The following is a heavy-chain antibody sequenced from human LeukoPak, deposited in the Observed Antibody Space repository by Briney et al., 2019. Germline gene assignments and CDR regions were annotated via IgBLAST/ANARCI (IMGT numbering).Heavy chain of an antibody. D-gene: IGHD3-10*01. V-gene: IGHV4-34*01. CDR2: INHSGST. CDR3: ARGGGSGAPRPRLRPKRDDAFDF. CDR1: GGSFSGYY. Sequence: SETLSLTCAVYGGSFSGYYWSWIRQPPGKGLEWIGEINHSGSTNYNPSLKSRVTISVDTSKNQFSLKLSSVTAADTAVYYCARGGGSGAPRPRLRPKRDDAFDFWGQGTMVAVSS. J-gene: IGHJ3*01.